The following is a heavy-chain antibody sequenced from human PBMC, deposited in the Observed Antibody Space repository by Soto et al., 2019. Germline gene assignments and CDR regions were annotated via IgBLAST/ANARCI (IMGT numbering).Heavy chain of an antibody. CDR1: GFTFSSYA. Sequence: QVPLVESGGGVVQPGRSLRLSCAASGFTFSSYAMHWVRQAPGKGLEWVAVISYGGNKKYYADSVKGRFTISRDNFKITLYLQMNSLRAEDTAVYYCATEGTASSSLYWGQGTLVTFSS. J-gene: IGHJ4*02. V-gene: IGHV3-30-3*01. D-gene: IGHD2-21*02. CDR3: ATEGTASSSLY. CDR2: ISYGGNKK.